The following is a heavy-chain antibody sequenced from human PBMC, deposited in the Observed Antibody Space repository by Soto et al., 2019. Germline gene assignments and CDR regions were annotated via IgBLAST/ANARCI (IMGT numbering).Heavy chain of an antibody. CDR3: ARDPLKWELLSYYYYGMDV. Sequence: GGSLRLSCAASGFTFSSYSMNWVRQAPGKGLEWVSYISSSSSTIYYADSVKGRFTISRDNAKNSLYLQMNSLRDEDTAVYYCARDPLKWELLSYYYYGMDVWAQGTTVTVSS. D-gene: IGHD1-26*01. CDR1: GFTFSSYS. J-gene: IGHJ6*02. V-gene: IGHV3-48*02. CDR2: ISSSSSTI.